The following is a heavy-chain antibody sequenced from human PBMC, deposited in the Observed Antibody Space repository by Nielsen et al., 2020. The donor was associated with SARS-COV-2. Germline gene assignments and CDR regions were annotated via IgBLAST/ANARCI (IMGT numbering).Heavy chain of an antibody. D-gene: IGHD5-24*01. CDR3: ASPVLFDGHYYFDS. CDR2: IYCSGST. Sequence: SETLSLTCTVSGGSISSGGYYWSWIRQHPGKGLEWIGYIYCSGSTYYNPSLKSRVTISVDTSKNQFSLKLSSVTAADTAVYYCASPVLFDGHYYFDSWGRGTLVTVSS. CDR1: GGSISSGGYY. V-gene: IGHV4-31*03. J-gene: IGHJ4*02.